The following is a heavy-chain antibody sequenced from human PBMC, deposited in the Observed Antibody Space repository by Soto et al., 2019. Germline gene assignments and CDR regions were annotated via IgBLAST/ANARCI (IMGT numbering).Heavy chain of an antibody. J-gene: IGHJ6*03. CDR2: IKQDGSEK. Sequence: GGSLRLSCAASGFTFSSYWMSWVRQAPGKGLEWVANIKQDGSEKYYVDSVKGRFTISRDNAKNSLYLQMNSLRAEDTAVYYCARGTQYYDFWSGYWAPYYYYYYYMDVWGKGTTVTVSS. CDR1: GFTFSSYW. D-gene: IGHD3-3*01. CDR3: ARGTQYYDFWSGYWAPYYYYYYYMDV. V-gene: IGHV3-7*01.